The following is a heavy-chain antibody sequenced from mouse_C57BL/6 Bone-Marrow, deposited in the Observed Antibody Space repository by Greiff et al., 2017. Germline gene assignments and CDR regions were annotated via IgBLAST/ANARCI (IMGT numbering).Heavy chain of an antibody. CDR1: GYTFTSYG. CDR3: APLYYGRGDY. D-gene: IGHD1-1*01. Sequence: QVQLQQSGAELSRPGASVKLSCKASGYTFTSYGISWVKQRTGQGLEWIGEIYPRSGNTYYNEKFKGKATLTADKSSSTAYMELRSLTSEDSAVYFCAPLYYGRGDYWGQGTSVTVSS. V-gene: IGHV1-81*01. J-gene: IGHJ4*01. CDR2: IYPRSGNT.